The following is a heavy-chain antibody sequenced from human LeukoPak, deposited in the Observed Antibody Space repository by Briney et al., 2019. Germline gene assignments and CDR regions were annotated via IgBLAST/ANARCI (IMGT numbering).Heavy chain of an antibody. CDR3: ARRVIAVAGRDYYCMDV. J-gene: IGHJ6*02. Sequence: GESLKISCKGSGYIFTSYWIGWVRQMPGKGPEWMGIIYPGDSDTRYSPSFQGQVTISADKSITTAYLQWSSLKASDTAMYYCARRVIAVAGRDYYCMDVWGQGTTVTVSS. CDR1: GYIFTSYW. V-gene: IGHV5-51*01. CDR2: IYPGDSDT. D-gene: IGHD6-19*01.